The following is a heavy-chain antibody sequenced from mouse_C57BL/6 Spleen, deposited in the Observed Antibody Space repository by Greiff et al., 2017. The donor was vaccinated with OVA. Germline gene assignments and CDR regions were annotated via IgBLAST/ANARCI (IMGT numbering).Heavy chain of an antibody. V-gene: IGHV1-80*01. CDR1: GYAFSSYW. CDR3: ARSRGSPPDY. J-gene: IGHJ2*01. CDR2: IYPGDGDT. Sequence: QVHVKQSGAELVKPGASVKISCKASGYAFSSYWMNWVKQRPGKGLEWIGQIYPGDGDTNYNGKFKGKATLTADKSSSTAYMQPSSLTSEDSAVYFCARSRGSPPDYWGQGTTLTVSS. D-gene: IGHD1-1*01.